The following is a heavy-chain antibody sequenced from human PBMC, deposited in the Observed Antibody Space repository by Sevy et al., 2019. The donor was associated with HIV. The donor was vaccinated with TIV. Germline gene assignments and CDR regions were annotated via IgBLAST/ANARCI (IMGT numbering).Heavy chain of an antibody. J-gene: IGHJ4*02. D-gene: IGHD3-22*01. Sequence: GGSLRLSCAASGFTFSSYWMSWVRQAPGKGLEWVANIKQDGSEKKYVDSVKGRFTISRDNAKNPLYLQMNSLGAEDTAVYYCARATDYYDSSGYSYWGQGTLVTVSS. V-gene: IGHV3-7*01. CDR1: GFTFSSYW. CDR2: IKQDGSEK. CDR3: ARATDYYDSSGYSY.